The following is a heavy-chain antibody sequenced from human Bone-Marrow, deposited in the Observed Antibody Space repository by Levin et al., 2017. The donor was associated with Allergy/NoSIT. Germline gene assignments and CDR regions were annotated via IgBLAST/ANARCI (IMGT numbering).Heavy chain of an antibody. CDR1: GYPFIGYY. Sequence: ASVKVSCKASGYPFIGYYVHWVRQAPGEGLEWMGWINPNSGDTNSAQKYQGRVTMTRATSISTAHMELTSLTFEDTAVSYCARAPSQTNGLDVWGPGTTVIVAS. J-gene: IGHJ6*02. D-gene: IGHD2-8*01. CDR2: INPNSGDT. V-gene: IGHV1-2*02. CDR3: ARAPSQTNGLDV.